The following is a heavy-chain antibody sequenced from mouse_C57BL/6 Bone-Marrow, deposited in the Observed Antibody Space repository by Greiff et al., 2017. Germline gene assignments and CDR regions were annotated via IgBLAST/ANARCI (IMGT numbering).Heavy chain of an antibody. CDR2: ISDGGSYT. J-gene: IGHJ4*01. CDR1: GFTFSSYA. CDR3: GRGGGATLLWLRWAMDY. Sequence: DVKLVESGGGLVKPGGSLKLSCAASGFTFSSYAMSWVRQTPEKRLEWVATISDGGSYTYYPDNVKGRFTISSDNAKNNLYLQLSHLKTEDKAMLYCGRGGGATLLWLRWAMDYWGQGTSVTVSS. V-gene: IGHV5-4*03. D-gene: IGHD2-2*01.